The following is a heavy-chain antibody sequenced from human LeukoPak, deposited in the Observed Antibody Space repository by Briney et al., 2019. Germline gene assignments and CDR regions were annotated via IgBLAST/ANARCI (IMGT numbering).Heavy chain of an antibody. V-gene: IGHV3-48*02. CDR3: ARARASDY. Sequence: VGSLRLSCAASGFTFSSYTMNWVRQAPGKGLEWISCISSSSSTIYYSDSVKGRFTISRDNAKNSLYLQMESLRDEDTAVYYCARARASDYWGQGTLVTVSS. CDR2: ISSSSSTI. J-gene: IGHJ4*02. CDR1: GFTFSSYT.